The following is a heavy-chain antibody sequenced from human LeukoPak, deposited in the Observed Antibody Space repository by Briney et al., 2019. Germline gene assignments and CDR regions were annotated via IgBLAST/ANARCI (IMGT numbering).Heavy chain of an antibody. D-gene: IGHD3-10*01. Sequence: PGGSLRLSCAASGFTFSSYGVHWVRQAPGKGLEWVAVIWYDGSNKYYADSVKGRFTISRDNSKNTLYLQMNSLRAEDTAVYYCARVGSGSIHFDYWGQGTLVTVSS. CDR1: GFTFSSYG. CDR2: IWYDGSNK. J-gene: IGHJ4*02. V-gene: IGHV3-33*01. CDR3: ARVGSGSIHFDY.